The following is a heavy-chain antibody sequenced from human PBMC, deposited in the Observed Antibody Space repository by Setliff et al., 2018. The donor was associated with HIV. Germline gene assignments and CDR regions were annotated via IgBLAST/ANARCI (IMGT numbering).Heavy chain of an antibody. V-gene: IGHV3-7*01. CDR3: ARSPQVTIFGIKIKPPGGPDL. CDR2: IKDDGSEK. CDR1: AFTFSDYW. D-gene: IGHD3-3*01. Sequence: LRLSCGASAFTFSDYWMAWVRQAPGRGLEWVANIKDDGSEKNYLDSVKGRFTIFRDNARNSLYLQMTSLRAEDTGVYYCARSPQVTIFGIKIKPPGGPDLWGQGTTVTVSS. J-gene: IGHJ6*02.